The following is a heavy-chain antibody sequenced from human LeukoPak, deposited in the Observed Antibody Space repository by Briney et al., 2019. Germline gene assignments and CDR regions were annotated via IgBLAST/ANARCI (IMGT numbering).Heavy chain of an antibody. Sequence: GGSLRLSCAASGFTFSSYSMNWVRQAPGKGLEWVSYISSSSSTIYYADSVKGRFTISRDNSKNTLYLQMGSLRVEDMAVYYCARVVGANGMDVWGQGTTVTVSS. J-gene: IGHJ6*02. D-gene: IGHD1-26*01. CDR1: GFTFSSYS. V-gene: IGHV3-48*01. CDR3: ARVVGANGMDV. CDR2: ISSSSSTI.